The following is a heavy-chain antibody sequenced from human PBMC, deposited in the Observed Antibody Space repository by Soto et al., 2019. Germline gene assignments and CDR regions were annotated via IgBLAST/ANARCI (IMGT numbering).Heavy chain of an antibody. Sequence: EVQLVESGGGLVQPGGSLKLSCAASGFTFSGSAMHWVRQASGKGLEWVGRIRSKANSYATAYAASVKGRFTISRDDSKNTAYLQMNSLKTEDTAVYYCTRHAWGTVTYPTDYWGQGTLVTVSS. J-gene: IGHJ4*02. V-gene: IGHV3-73*02. CDR3: TRHAWGTVTYPTDY. CDR2: IRSKANSYAT. D-gene: IGHD4-17*01. CDR1: GFTFSGSA.